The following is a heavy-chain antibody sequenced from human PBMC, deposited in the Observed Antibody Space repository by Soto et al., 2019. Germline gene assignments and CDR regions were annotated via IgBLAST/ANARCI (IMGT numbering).Heavy chain of an antibody. CDR2: ISGSGSTI. D-gene: IGHD2-2*01. V-gene: IGHV3-11*01. CDR1: GFTFSDYY. CDR3: ATVLLAAIFVGAVHV. Sequence: GGSLRLSCAASGFTFSDYYMTWVRQAPGKGLEWVSHISGSGSTIYYADSVKGRFTISRDNAKKSLYLQMNSLRAEDTAVYYCATVLLAAIFVGAVHVSCQGTTVTLSS. J-gene: IGHJ6*02.